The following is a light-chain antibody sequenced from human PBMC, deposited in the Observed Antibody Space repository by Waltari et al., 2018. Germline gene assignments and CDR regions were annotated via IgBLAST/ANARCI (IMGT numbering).Light chain of an antibody. CDR2: DVS. V-gene: IGLV2-14*01. CDR3: NSYTGSSSWV. J-gene: IGLJ3*02. Sequence: QSALTPPTSVSGSPGQSITISCTGTSRAVGFYNYVSWYQQYPGKVPRLLIYDVSERPSGISSRFSGSKSGNMASLTISGLQADDEADYYCNSYTGSSSWVFGGGTKLTVL. CDR1: SRAVGFYNY.